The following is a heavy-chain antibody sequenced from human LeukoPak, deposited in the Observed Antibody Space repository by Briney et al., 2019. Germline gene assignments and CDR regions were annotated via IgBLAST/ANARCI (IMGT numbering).Heavy chain of an antibody. J-gene: IGHJ6*02. D-gene: IGHD6-19*01. CDR1: GGSLSTYY. CDR3: SREQYTSGGSGWFGMDV. V-gene: IGHV4-59*12. CDR2: IHQSGST. Sequence: SETLSLTCSVSGGSLSTYYWTWTRQPPGKGLEWIGFIHQSGSTEYNPSLKSRVTMSLDTSRNQFSLKMSTVTAADTAVYYCSREQYTSGGSGWFGMDVWGQGNTVTVSS.